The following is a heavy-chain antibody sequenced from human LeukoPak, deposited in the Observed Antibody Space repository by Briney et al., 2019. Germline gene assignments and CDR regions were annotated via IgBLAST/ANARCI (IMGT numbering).Heavy chain of an antibody. Sequence: PSETLSLTCTVSGGSISSYYWSWLRQPPGKGLEWVGYIYYSGSTNYNPSLKSRVTISVDTSKNQFSLKLSSVTAADTAVYYCARGSSGYYHYYYYGMDVWGQGTTVTVSS. D-gene: IGHD3-22*01. CDR3: ARGSSGYYHYYYYGMDV. V-gene: IGHV4-59*08. J-gene: IGHJ6*02. CDR1: GGSISSYY. CDR2: IYYSGST.